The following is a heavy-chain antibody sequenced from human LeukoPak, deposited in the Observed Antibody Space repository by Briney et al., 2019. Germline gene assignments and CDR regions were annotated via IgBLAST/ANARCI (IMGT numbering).Heavy chain of an antibody. CDR3: ARARIAATLLDY. CDR1: GFTFSNYE. Sequence: GGSLRLSCAASGFTFSNYEMNWVRQTPGKGLEWVSYISDHGKSRNYVDSVKGRFTISRDNAKNSLYLQMNSLRVEDTAVYFCARARIAATLLDYWGQGTLVTVSS. V-gene: IGHV3-48*03. CDR2: ISDHGKSR. J-gene: IGHJ4*02. D-gene: IGHD6-13*01.